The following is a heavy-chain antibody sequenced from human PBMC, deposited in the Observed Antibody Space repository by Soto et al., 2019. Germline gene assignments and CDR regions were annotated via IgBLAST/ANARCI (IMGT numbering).Heavy chain of an antibody. V-gene: IGHV1-69*01. CDR3: ATPQDIIMGPPGIGGRSGLGSSGLDY. CDR2: IIPSFHTS. Sequence: QVQLVQSGAEVKKPGSSVKVSCKASGGIFRNYAISWVRQAPGQGLEWMGGIIPSFHTSNFAQKFQGRVTITADDSTSTVYMELRSLTSEDTAVYFCATPQDIIMGPPGIGGRSGLGSSGLDYWGQGSLVTVSS. D-gene: IGHD1-26*01. J-gene: IGHJ4*02. CDR1: GGIFRNYA.